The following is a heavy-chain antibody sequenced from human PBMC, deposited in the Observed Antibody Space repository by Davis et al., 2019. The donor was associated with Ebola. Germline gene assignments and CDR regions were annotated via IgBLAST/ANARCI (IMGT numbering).Heavy chain of an antibody. CDR3: TKAHWNDLYYYMDV. J-gene: IGHJ6*03. CDR2: ISSSGRDI. CDR1: GFSISSYS. V-gene: IGHV3-21*06. Sequence: GESLKISCAASGFSISSYSMNWVRQAPGKGLEWVSSISSSGRDIQYTDSMKGRFAVSRDNAKNSLYLQMNSLRVEDTAVYYCTKAHWNDLYYYMDVWGEGTTVTVSS. D-gene: IGHD1-1*01.